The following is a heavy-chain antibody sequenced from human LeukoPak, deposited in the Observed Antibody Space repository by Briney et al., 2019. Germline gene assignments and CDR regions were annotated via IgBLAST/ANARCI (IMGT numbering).Heavy chain of an antibody. D-gene: IGHD3-10*01. J-gene: IGHJ5*02. V-gene: IGHV4-30-2*01. CDR2: IFHAGNS. CDR3: ARELWFANAPGSWLDP. CDR1: GDSISSGDYS. Sequence: SETLSLTCTVSGDSISSGDYSWGWIRQPSGKGLEWIGYIFHAGNSYYNPSLRSRVTISVDRSTNQFSLRLTSVTAADTAVYYCARELWFANAPGSWLDPWGRGTLVAVSS.